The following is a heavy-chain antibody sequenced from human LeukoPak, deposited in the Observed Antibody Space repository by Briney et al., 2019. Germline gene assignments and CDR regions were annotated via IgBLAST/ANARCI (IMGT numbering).Heavy chain of an antibody. Sequence: GGSLRLSCAASGFTFSSYAMHWVRQAPGKGLEWVAVISYDGSNKYYADSVKGRFTISRDNSKNTLYLQMNSLRAEDTAVYYCAKDRLMVATPGFDYWGQGTLVTVSS. V-gene: IGHV3-30-3*01. CDR2: ISYDGSNK. J-gene: IGHJ4*02. CDR1: GFTFSSYA. CDR3: AKDRLMVATPGFDY. D-gene: IGHD5-12*01.